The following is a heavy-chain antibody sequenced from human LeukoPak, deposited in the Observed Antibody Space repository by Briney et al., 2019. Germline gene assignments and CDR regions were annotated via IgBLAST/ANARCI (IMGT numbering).Heavy chain of an antibody. D-gene: IGHD3-10*01. CDR3: AREAENYGLICDI. CDR2: MYSGGST. V-gene: IGHV3-66*01. J-gene: IGHJ3*02. Sequence: GGSLRLSCAASGFSVSSNYMSWVRQAPGKGLEGVSVMYSGGSTHYADSVEGRFTISRDNSKNTLYLQMNSLRAEDTAVYYRAREAENYGLICDIWGHGTMVTVSS. CDR1: GFSVSSNY.